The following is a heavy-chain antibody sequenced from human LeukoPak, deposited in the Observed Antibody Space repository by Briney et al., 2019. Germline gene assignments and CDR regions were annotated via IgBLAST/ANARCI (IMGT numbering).Heavy chain of an antibody. CDR1: GFSFSSYA. CDR2: ISGGGGST. CDR3: AKDDRYYYASSGYYQT. J-gene: IGHJ5*02. V-gene: IGHV3-23*01. D-gene: IGHD3-22*01. Sequence: GGSLRLSCAASGFSFSSYAMSWVRQTPGKGLEWVSVISGGGGSTYYADSVKGRFTISRDNSKNTLYPQMNSLRAEDTAVYYCAKDDRYYYASSGYYQTWGQGTLVTVSS.